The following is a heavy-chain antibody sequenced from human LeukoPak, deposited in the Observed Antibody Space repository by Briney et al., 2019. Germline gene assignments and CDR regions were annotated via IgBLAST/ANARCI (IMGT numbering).Heavy chain of an antibody. CDR1: GFTFSSYS. CDR2: IYSGGST. V-gene: IGHV3-66*02. Sequence: PGGSLRLSCAASGFTFSSYSMNWVRQAPGKGLEWVSVIYSGGSTYYADSVKGRFTISRDNSKNTLYLQMNSLRAEDTAVYYCARDVGVAMASDYWGQGTLVTVSS. J-gene: IGHJ4*02. D-gene: IGHD5-12*01. CDR3: ARDVGVAMASDY.